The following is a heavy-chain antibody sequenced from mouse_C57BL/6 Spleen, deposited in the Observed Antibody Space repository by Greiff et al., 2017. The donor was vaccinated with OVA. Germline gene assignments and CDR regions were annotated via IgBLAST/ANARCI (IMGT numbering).Heavy chain of an antibody. J-gene: IGHJ1*03. CDR1: GYTFTDYY. D-gene: IGHD1-1*01. CDR3: ARSYGSRDYWYFDV. V-gene: IGHV1-76*01. CDR2: IYPGSGNT. Sequence: VQLQQSGAELVRPGASVKLSCKASGYTFTDYYINWVKQRPGQGLEWIARIYPGSGNTYYNEKFKGKATLTAEKSSSTAYMQLSSLTSEDSAVYVCARSYGSRDYWYFDVWGTGTTVTVSS.